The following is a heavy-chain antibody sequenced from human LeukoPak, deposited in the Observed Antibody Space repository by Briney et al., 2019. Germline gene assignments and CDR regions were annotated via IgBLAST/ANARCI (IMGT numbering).Heavy chain of an antibody. CDR1: GFTFSSYD. D-gene: IGHD2-15*01. CDR3: ARSARRCSGGSCYLRGFDP. Sequence: GGSLRLSCAASGFTFSSYDMHWVRQATGKGLEWVSAIGTAGDTYYPGSVKGRFTISRENAKNSLYLQMNSLRAGDTAVYYCARSARRCSGGSCYLRGFDPWGQGTLVTVSS. CDR2: IGTAGDT. J-gene: IGHJ5*02. V-gene: IGHV3-13*01.